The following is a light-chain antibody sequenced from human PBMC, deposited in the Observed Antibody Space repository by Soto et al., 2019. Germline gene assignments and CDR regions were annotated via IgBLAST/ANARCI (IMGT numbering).Light chain of an antibody. CDR2: DTS. V-gene: IGKV3D-20*02. CDR3: QQRSNWPLT. Sequence: IVMTQSPATLSVSPGERATLSCRASQSVSSSSLAWYQQKPGQAPRLLIYDTSTRDTGIPARFSGSGSGTDFTLTISSLEPEDFAVYYCQQRSNWPLTFGGGTKVDIK. CDR1: QSVSSSS. J-gene: IGKJ4*01.